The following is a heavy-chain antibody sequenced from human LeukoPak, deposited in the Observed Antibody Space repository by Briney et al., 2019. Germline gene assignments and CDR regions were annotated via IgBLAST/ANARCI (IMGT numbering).Heavy chain of an antibody. CDR1: GYTFTGYY. Sequence: GASVKVSCKASGYTFTGYYMHWVRQAPGQGLEWMGWINPNSGGTNYAQKFQGRVTMTRDTSISTAYMELSRLRSDDTAVYYCARERVEIQLWLNYWGQGTLVTVSS. CDR3: ARERVEIQLWLNY. D-gene: IGHD5-18*01. CDR2: INPNSGGT. V-gene: IGHV1-2*02. J-gene: IGHJ4*02.